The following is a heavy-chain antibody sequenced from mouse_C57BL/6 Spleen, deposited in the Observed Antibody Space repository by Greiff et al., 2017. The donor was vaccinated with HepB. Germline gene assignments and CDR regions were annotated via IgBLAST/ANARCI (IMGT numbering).Heavy chain of an antibody. CDR3: TRGGLYYSNYWYFDV. D-gene: IGHD2-5*01. Sequence: EVQRVESGEGLVKPGGSLKLSCAASGFTFSSYAMSWVRQTPEKRLEWVAYISSGGDYIYYADTVKGRFTISRDNARNTLYLQMSSLKSEDTAMYYCTRGGLYYSNYWYFDVWGTGTTVTVSS. CDR1: GFTFSSYA. CDR2: ISSGGDYI. J-gene: IGHJ1*03. V-gene: IGHV5-9-1*02.